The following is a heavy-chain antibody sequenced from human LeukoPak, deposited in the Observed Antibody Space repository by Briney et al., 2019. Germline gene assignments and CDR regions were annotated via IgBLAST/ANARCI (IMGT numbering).Heavy chain of an antibody. CDR1: GFTFSDYS. J-gene: IGHJ4*02. D-gene: IGHD5-12*01. V-gene: IGHV3-48*04. CDR3: ARDHRYAFDN. CDR2: VGISSGNT. Sequence: GGSLRLSCAASGFTFSDYSMNWVRQAPGKGLQWISYVGISSGNTKYADSVKGRFTISGDSAKNSVFLQMNSLRVEDTAVYYCARDHRYAFDNWGQGTLVTVSS.